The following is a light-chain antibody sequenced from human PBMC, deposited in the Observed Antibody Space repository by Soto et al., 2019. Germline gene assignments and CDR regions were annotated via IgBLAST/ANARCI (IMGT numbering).Light chain of an antibody. J-gene: IGKJ2*01. V-gene: IGKV3-15*01. CDR1: QSVGSK. CDR2: GAT. Sequence: EVVMTQSPATLSLSPGERATLSCRSSQSVGSKLAWYQQKTGQAPTLLIYGATTRATGVPATFSGGGSGTEFTLSISIMQSEYSAVYFCQQYFAPVTFGQGTQLDIK. CDR3: QQYFAPVT.